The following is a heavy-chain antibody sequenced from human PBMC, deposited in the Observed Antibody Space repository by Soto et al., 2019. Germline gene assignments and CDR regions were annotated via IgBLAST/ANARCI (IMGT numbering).Heavy chain of an antibody. J-gene: IGHJ4*02. CDR3: ARNGGLGYCSSTSCYAY. V-gene: IGHV4-31*03. CDR2: IYYSGST. D-gene: IGHD2-2*01. Sequence: PAETLSLTCTVSGGSISSGCYYWSWIRQHPGKGLEWIGYIYYSGSTYYNPSLKSRVTISVDTSKNQFSLKLSSVTAADTAVYYCARNGGLGYCSSTSCYAYWGQGTLVTVSS. CDR1: GGSISSGCYY.